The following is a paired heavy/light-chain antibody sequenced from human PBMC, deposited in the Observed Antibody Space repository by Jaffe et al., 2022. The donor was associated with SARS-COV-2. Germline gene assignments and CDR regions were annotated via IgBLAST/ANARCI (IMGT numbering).Heavy chain of an antibody. Sequence: QVQLVESGGGLVKPGGSLRLSCAASGFTFSDYYMSWIRQAPGKGLEWVSYISSSGSTIYYADSVKGRFTISRDNAKNSLYLQMNSLRAEDTAVYYCARDRDYGGNSWLAFDIWGQGTMVTVSS. D-gene: IGHD4-17*01. J-gene: IGHJ3*02. CDR3: ARDRDYGGNSWLAFDI. V-gene: IGHV3-11*01. CDR2: ISSSGSTI. CDR1: GFTFSDYY.
Light chain of an antibody. J-gene: IGLJ1*01. CDR2: RNN. Sequence: QSVLTQPPSASGTPGQRVTISCSGSSSNIGSNYVYWYQQLPGTAPKLLIYRNNQRPSGVPDRFSGSKSGTSASLAISGLRSEDEADYYCAAWDDSLSGPHYVFGTGTKVTVL. CDR3: AAWDDSLSGPHYV. V-gene: IGLV1-47*01. CDR1: SSNIGSNY.